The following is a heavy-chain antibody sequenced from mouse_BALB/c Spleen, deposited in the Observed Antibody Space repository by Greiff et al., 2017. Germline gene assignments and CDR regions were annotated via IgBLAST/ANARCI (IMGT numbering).Heavy chain of an antibody. V-gene: IGHV1-47*01. J-gene: IGHJ2*01. CDR2: FHPYKDDT. CDR1: GTTSIPYP. CDR3: ARGGGYGYFDY. D-gene: IGHD1-2*01. Sequence: QVQLQQSGAGRGKPGPSGRLSCRAFGTTSIPYPLGGMKQNHGKGLGWIGNFHPYKDDTKNNEKSKGKAKLTVEKSSSTVYLELSRLTSDDSAVYYCARGGGYGYFDYWGQGTTLTVSS.